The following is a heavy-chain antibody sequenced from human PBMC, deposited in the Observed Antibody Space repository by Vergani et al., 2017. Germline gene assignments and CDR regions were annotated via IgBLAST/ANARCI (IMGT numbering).Heavy chain of an antibody. V-gene: IGHV3-7*01. Sequence: VQLVESGGGVVQPGTSLRLSCAASGFTFSSYWMSWVRQAPGKGLEWVANIKQDGSEKYYVDSVKGRFTISRDNAKNSLYLQMNSLRAEDTAVYYCARAGTRYFDWLFPRYYGMDVWGQGTTVTVSS. D-gene: IGHD3-9*01. CDR1: GFTFSSYW. CDR2: IKQDGSEK. CDR3: ARAGTRYFDWLFPRYYGMDV. J-gene: IGHJ6*02.